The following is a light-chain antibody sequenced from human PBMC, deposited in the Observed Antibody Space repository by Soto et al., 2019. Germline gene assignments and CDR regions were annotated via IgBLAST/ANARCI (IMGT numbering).Light chain of an antibody. Sequence: DIPMTQSPSSLSASVGDRVTITCRASQGISNYLAWYQQQPGKVPKLLIYVASTLQSGGPSRFSGSGSGTDFTLTISSLQPEDVATYYCQKYNSAPWTFGQGTKVEIK. CDR2: VAS. J-gene: IGKJ1*01. CDR3: QKYNSAPWT. CDR1: QGISNY. V-gene: IGKV1-27*01.